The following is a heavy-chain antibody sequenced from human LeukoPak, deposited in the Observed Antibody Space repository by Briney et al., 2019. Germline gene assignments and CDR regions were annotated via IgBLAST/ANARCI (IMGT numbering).Heavy chain of an antibody. CDR3: ARVQELGYCSSTSCYLRWFDP. D-gene: IGHD2-2*01. CDR2: IYYSGST. V-gene: IGHV4-59*12. CDR1: GGSISSYY. J-gene: IGHJ5*02. Sequence: SETLSLTCTVSGGSISSYYWSWLRQPPGKGLEWIGYIYYSGSTNYNPSLKSRVTISVDTSKNQFSLKLSSVTAADTAVYYCARVQELGYCSSTSCYLRWFDPWGQGTLVTVSS.